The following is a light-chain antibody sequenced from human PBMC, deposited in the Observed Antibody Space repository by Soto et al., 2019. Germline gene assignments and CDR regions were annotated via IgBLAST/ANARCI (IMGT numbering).Light chain of an antibody. J-gene: IGLJ1*01. CDR2: EVT. Sequence: QSVLTQPPSASGSPGQSVTISCTGTSNDVGGYDYVSWYQQHPGKPPKLIIYEVTKRPSGVPDRFSGSKSGNTASLTVSGLQAEDEADYYCCSFACSNNNHVFGTGTKVTVL. V-gene: IGLV2-8*01. CDR1: SNDVGGYDY. CDR3: CSFACSNNNHV.